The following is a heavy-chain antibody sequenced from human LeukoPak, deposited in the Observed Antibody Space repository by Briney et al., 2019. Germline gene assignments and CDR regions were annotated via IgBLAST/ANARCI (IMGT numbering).Heavy chain of an antibody. CDR3: ASSWWVRYFDY. CDR2: IYYSGST. Sequence: SETLSLTCTVSGGSISSSSYYWGWIRQPPGKGLEWIGSIYYSGSTYYNPSLKSRVTISVDTSKNQFSLKLSSVTAADTAVYYCASSWWVRYFDYWGQGTLVTVSS. CDR1: GGSISSSSYY. J-gene: IGHJ4*02. V-gene: IGHV4-39*07. D-gene: IGHD6-13*01.